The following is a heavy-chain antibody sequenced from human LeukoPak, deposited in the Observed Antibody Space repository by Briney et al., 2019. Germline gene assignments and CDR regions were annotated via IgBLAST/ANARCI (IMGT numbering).Heavy chain of an antibody. CDR1: GFTFSSYG. CDR3: AKDRDRVAAAGLFDY. Sequence: PGRSLRLSYAASGFTFSSYGMHWVRQAPGKGLEWVAVIWYDGSNKYYADSVKGRFTISRDNSKNTLYLQMNSLRAEDTAVYYCAKDRDRVAAAGLFDYWGQGTLVTVSS. CDR2: IWYDGSNK. D-gene: IGHD6-13*01. J-gene: IGHJ4*02. V-gene: IGHV3-33*06.